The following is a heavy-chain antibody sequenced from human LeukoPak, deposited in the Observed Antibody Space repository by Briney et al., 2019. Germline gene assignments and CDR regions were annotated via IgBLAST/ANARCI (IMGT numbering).Heavy chain of an antibody. CDR1: GGTFSSYA. CDR3: AAVQGDYDVDY. D-gene: IGHD4-17*01. CDR2: IIPIFGTA. Sequence: GASVKVSCKASGGTFSSYAISWVRQAPGQGLEWMGGIIPIFGTANYAQKFQGRVTITADESTSTAYMELSSLRSEDTAVYYCAAVQGDYDVDYWGQGTLVTVSS. J-gene: IGHJ4*02. V-gene: IGHV1-69*01.